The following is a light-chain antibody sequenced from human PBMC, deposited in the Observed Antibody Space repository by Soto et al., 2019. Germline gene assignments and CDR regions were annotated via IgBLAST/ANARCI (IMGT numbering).Light chain of an antibody. CDR3: QEYSDWLPT. CDR2: GAS. J-gene: IGKJ1*01. CDR1: QSVSSN. V-gene: IGKV3-15*01. Sequence: EIVVTQSPATLSVSPGERATLSCRASQSVSSNLAWYQQKPGQAPRLLINGASTRATGIPARFSGSGSGTECSLTISSLQSEDFAVYYCQEYSDWLPTFGQGAKVDI.